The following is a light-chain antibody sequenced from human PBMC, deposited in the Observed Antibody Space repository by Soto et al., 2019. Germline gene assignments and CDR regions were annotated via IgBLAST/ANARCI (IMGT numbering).Light chain of an antibody. J-gene: IGLJ2*01. CDR2: EVT. Sequence: QSALTQPASGSGSPGQSITISFTGANSDVGAYNYVSWFQQHPGKAPKLMIYEVTNRPSGVSIRFSGSKSGNTASLTISGLQAEDEADYYCSSFTSSSTVLFGGGTKVTVL. CDR3: SSFTSSSTVL. CDR1: NSDVGAYNY. V-gene: IGLV2-14*01.